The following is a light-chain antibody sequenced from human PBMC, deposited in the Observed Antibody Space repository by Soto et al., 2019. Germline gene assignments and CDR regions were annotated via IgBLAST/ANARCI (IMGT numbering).Light chain of an antibody. V-gene: IGKV3-20*01. J-gene: IGKJ1*01. CDR1: QTIRSNY. Sequence: ETVLTQSPATLSLSPGERATLSCRASQTIRSNYLAWYRQTPGQAPRLLTYGASNRATGIADRFSGSGSGTDFTLIISRLEPDDFALYYCQQYGSSPWTFGQGTKLEIK. CDR2: GAS. CDR3: QQYGSSPWT.